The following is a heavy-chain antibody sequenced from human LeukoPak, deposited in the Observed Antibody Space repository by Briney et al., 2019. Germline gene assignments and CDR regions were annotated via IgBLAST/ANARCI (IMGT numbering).Heavy chain of an antibody. V-gene: IGHV4-34*10. J-gene: IGHJ1*01. Sequence: PSETLSLTCAVYGGSFSGYYWSWIRQPPGKGLEWIGEINHSGSTNYNPSLKSRVTMTRDTSTSTVYMELSSLRSEDTAVYYCASYYSSTWYFGVEYFQHWGQGTLVTVSS. D-gene: IGHD6-13*01. CDR1: GGSFSGYY. CDR3: ASYYSSTWYFGVEYFQH. CDR2: INHSGST.